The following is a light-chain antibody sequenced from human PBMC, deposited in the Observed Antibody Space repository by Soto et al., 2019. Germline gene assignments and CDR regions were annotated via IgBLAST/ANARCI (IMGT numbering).Light chain of an antibody. CDR2: EAN. CDR3: SSYTDSSTVV. J-gene: IGLJ1*01. CDR1: SSDVGSYNY. V-gene: IGLV2-14*01. Sequence: QSVLTQPASVSGSPGQSITISCTGTSSDVGSYNYVSWYQHHPGKAPKLMIYEANNRPSGVSNRFSGSKSGNTASLTISGVQAEDEADYYCSSYTDSSTVVFGTGTKVTVL.